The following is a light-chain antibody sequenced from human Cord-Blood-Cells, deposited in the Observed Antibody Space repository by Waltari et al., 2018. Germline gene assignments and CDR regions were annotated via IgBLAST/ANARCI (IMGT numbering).Light chain of an antibody. Sequence: QSALTQPRPVSGSPGQSVTISCTGTSSDVGGYNYVSWYQQHPGKAPKLMIYDVSKRPSGVPYRFSGSKSGNTASLTISGLQAEDEADYYCCSYAGSNWVFGGGTKLTVL. J-gene: IGLJ3*02. CDR1: SSDVGGYNY. CDR2: DVS. CDR3: CSYAGSNWV. V-gene: IGLV2-11*01.